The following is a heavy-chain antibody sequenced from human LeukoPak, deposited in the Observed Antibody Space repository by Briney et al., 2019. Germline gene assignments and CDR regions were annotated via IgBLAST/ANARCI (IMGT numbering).Heavy chain of an antibody. Sequence: SETLSLTCTVSGGSISSSSYYWGWIRQPPGKGLEWIGSIYYSGSTYYNPSLKSRVTISVDTSKNRFSLKLSSVTAADTAVYYCARHADSRAYYYYGMDVWGQGTTVTVSS. J-gene: IGHJ6*02. V-gene: IGHV4-39*01. CDR2: IYYSGST. D-gene: IGHD6-13*01. CDR3: ARHADSRAYYYYGMDV. CDR1: GGSISSSSYY.